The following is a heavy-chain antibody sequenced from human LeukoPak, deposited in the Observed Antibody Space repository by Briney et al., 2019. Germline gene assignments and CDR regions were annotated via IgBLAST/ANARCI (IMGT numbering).Heavy chain of an antibody. CDR1: GGSFSGYY. J-gene: IGHJ6*02. V-gene: IGHV4-34*01. CDR2: INHSGST. CDR3: ARGVAAAGRSYYGMDV. D-gene: IGHD6-13*01. Sequence: SETLSLTCAVYGGSFSGYYWSWIRQPPGKGLEWIGEINHSGSTNYNPSLKRRVTISVDTSKNQFSLKLSSVTAADTAVYYCARGVAAAGRSYYGMDVWGQGTTVTVSS.